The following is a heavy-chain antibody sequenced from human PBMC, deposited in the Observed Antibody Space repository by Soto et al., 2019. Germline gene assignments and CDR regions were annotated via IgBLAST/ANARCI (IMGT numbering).Heavy chain of an antibody. V-gene: IGHV4-59*08. CDR1: GGSISSYY. CDR2: IYYSGST. D-gene: IGHD3-10*01. Sequence: SETLSLTCTVSGGSISSYYWSWIRQPPGKGLEWIGYIYYSGSTNYNPSLKSRVTISVDTSKNQFSLKLSSVTAADTAVYYCARHFMGFGEFSWFDPWGQGTLVTVSS. CDR3: ARHFMGFGEFSWFDP. J-gene: IGHJ5*02.